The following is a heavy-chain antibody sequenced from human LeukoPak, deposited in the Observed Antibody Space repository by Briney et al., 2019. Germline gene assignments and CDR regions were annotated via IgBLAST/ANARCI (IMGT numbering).Heavy chain of an antibody. CDR2: IFYSGTT. D-gene: IGHD1-1*01. CDR3: ARETPDRSTGTTLFDY. J-gene: IGHJ4*02. Sequence: SETLSVNCTVSGGSISNYYWSWIRQPPGKGPEWIGYIFYSGTTKYNPSLESRVTISVDTSRNQFSLRLKSVTAADTAMYYCARETPDRSTGTTLFDYWGQGILVTVSS. CDR1: GGSISNYY. V-gene: IGHV4-59*01.